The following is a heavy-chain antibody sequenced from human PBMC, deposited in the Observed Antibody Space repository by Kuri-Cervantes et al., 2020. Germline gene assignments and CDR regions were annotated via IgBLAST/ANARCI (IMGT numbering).Heavy chain of an antibody. V-gene: IGHV3-7*01. CDR2: IKQDGSEK. J-gene: IGHJ4*02. D-gene: IGHD3-10*01. CDR1: GFTFSSYW. CDR3: ARGVRILWFGEQLIPYYFDY. Sequence: GESLKISCAASGFTFSSYWMSWVRQAPGKGLEWVANIKQDGSEKYYVDSMKGRFTISRDNAKNSVYLQMNSLRAEDTAVYYCARGVRILWFGEQLIPYYFDYWGQGTLVTVSS.